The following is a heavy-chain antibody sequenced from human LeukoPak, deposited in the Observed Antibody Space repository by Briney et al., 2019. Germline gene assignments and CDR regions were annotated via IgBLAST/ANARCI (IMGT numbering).Heavy chain of an antibody. J-gene: IGHJ4*02. CDR1: GFTFSSYA. V-gene: IGHV3-23*01. CDR3: AKGFRSGWYLDYFDY. CDR2: ISGSGGST. Sequence: GGSLRLSCAASGFTFSSYAMSWLREAPGKGLDWVSAISGSGGSTYYADSVKGRFTISRDNSKNTLYLQMNSLRAEDTAVYYCAKGFRSGWYLDYFDYWGQGTLVTVSS. D-gene: IGHD6-19*01.